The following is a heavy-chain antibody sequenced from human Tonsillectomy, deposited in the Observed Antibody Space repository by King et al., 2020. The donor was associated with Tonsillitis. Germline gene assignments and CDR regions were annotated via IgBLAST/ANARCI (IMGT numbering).Heavy chain of an antibody. CDR3: ARDLRSDLYGMDV. V-gene: IGHV3-30-3*01. J-gene: IGHJ6*02. Sequence: VQLVESGGGVVQPGRALRLSCAASGFTFSSYAMHWVRQAPGKGLEWVAVISYDGSNKYSADSVKGRFTISRDNSKNTLYLQMNSLRAEDTAVYYCARDLRSDLYGMDVWGQGTTVTVSS. CDR2: ISYDGSNK. D-gene: IGHD3-3*01. CDR1: GFTFSSYA.